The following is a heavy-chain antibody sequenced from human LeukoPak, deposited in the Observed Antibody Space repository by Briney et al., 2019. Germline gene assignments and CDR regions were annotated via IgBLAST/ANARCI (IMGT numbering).Heavy chain of an antibody. CDR2: IYYSGST. V-gene: IGHV4-31*03. CDR1: GGSLSRGCYY. Sequence: SPTLSLPCNFPGGSLSRGCYYWSLIRPPPRKGLGVVGYIYYSGSTYYNPSLKSRVTISVDTSKNQFSLKLSSVTAADTAVYYCARDRIAAAGNGFDYWGQGTLVTVSS. CDR3: ARDRIAAAGNGFDY. J-gene: IGHJ4*02. D-gene: IGHD6-13*01.